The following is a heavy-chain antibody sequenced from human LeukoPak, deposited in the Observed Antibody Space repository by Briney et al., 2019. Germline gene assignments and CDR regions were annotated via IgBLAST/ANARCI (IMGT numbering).Heavy chain of an antibody. V-gene: IGHV3-74*01. J-gene: IGHJ4*02. CDR2: ISPDGTVT. Sequence: AGGSLRLSCAASGLTLSSYWMHWVRQRPDKGLVWVSYISPDGTVTRYADSVKGRFTISRDNARNTLDLQMNSLRVEDTGVYYCATPWSYWGQETLVTVSS. CDR1: GLTLSSYW. D-gene: IGHD3-3*01. CDR3: ATPWSY.